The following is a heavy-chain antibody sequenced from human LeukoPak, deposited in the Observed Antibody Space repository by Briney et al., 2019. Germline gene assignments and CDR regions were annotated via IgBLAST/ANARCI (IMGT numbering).Heavy chain of an antibody. J-gene: IGHJ4*02. Sequence: ASVKVSCKASGGTFSSYAISWVRQAPGQGLEWMGWINPNIGGTNYAQKFQGRVTMTRDTSISTAYMELSRLRSDDTAVYYCARARRLIAVAGTPGVYWGQGTLVTVSS. D-gene: IGHD6-19*01. V-gene: IGHV1-2*02. CDR2: INPNIGGT. CDR3: ARARRLIAVAGTPGVY. CDR1: GGTFSSYA.